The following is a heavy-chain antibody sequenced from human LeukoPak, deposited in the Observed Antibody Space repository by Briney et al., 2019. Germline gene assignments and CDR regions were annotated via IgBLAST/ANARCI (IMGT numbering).Heavy chain of an antibody. Sequence: GASVKVSCKASRGTFSSYAISWVRQAPGQGLEWMGGIIPIFGAANYAQKFQGRVTITADESTSTAYMELSSLRSEDTAVYYCATKRLVGATLYAFDIWGQGTMVTVSS. CDR2: IIPIFGAA. J-gene: IGHJ3*02. CDR3: ATKRLVGATLYAFDI. V-gene: IGHV1-69*13. CDR1: RGTFSSYA. D-gene: IGHD1-26*01.